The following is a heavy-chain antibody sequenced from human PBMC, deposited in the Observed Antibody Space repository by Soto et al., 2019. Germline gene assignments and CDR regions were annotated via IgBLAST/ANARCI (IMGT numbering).Heavy chain of an antibody. J-gene: IGHJ3*02. CDR2: ISGSGGST. D-gene: IGHD6-13*01. CDR1: GFTFSSYA. Sequence: GGSLRLSCAASGFTFSSYAMSWVRQAPGKGLEWVSAISGSGGSTYYADSVKGRFTISRDNSKNTLYLQMNSLRAEDTAVYYCAKDVAIIAGTAAGTGDAFDIWGQGTMVTVSS. CDR3: AKDVAIIAGTAAGTGDAFDI. V-gene: IGHV3-23*01.